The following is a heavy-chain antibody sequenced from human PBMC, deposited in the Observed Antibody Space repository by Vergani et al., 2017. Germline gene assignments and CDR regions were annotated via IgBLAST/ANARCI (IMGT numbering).Heavy chain of an antibody. CDR2: IYYSGST. V-gene: IGHV4-59*01. Sequence: QVQLQESGPGLVKPSETLSLTCTVSGGSISSYYWSWIRQPPGKGLEWIGYIYYSGSTNYNPSLKSRVTISVDTSTSTVYMELSSLRSEDTAVYYCARDLGYGSGTNWFDPWGQGTLVTVSS. CDR1: GGSISSYY. J-gene: IGHJ5*02. D-gene: IGHD3-10*01. CDR3: ARDLGYGSGTNWFDP.